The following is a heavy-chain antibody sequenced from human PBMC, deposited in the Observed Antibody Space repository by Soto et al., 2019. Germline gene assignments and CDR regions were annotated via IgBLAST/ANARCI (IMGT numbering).Heavy chain of an antibody. V-gene: IGHV3-21*06. CDR1: GFTFTRYS. Sequence: GSLRLSCAASGFTFTRYSMNWVRQAPGKGLEWVSSISSTTNYIYYGDSMKGRFTISRDNAKNSLYLEMNSLRAEDTAVYYCARESEDLTSNFDYWGQGTLVTVSS. CDR3: ARESEDLTSNFDY. CDR2: ISSTTNYI. J-gene: IGHJ4*02.